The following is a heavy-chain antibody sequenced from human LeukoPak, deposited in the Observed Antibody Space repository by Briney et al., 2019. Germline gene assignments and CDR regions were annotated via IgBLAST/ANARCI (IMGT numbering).Heavy chain of an antibody. Sequence: PGGSLRLSCAASGFTFRNYTMTWVRQAPGKGLEWVSAITGNGISTYYADSVKGRFTISRDNPKNTLYLQMHSLRAEDTAIYYCAKVTGGDMIMYGGLDYWGQGTLVTVSS. D-gene: IGHD3-16*01. J-gene: IGHJ4*02. CDR3: AKVTGGDMIMYGGLDY. V-gene: IGHV3-23*01. CDR1: GFTFRNYT. CDR2: ITGNGIST.